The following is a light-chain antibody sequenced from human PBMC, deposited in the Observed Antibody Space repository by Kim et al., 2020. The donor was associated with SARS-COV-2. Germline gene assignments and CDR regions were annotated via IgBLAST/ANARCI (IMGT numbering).Light chain of an antibody. V-gene: IGKV3-15*01. CDR3: QQSNDWPPFT. Sequence: SPGERATPSCRASQTRTTRVVWYQHKRGQATRLIIYNANTRATGVPARFIGSGSETDLTLTISSLQSEDFAVYYCQQSNDWPPFTFGQGTKVDIK. J-gene: IGKJ1*01. CDR1: QTRTTR. CDR2: NAN.